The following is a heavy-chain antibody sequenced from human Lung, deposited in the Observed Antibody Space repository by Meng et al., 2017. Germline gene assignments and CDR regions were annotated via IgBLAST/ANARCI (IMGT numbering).Heavy chain of an antibody. J-gene: IGHJ4*02. CDR3: ARKAGNCISTTCYSLDY. CDR1: GGIFSNSV. D-gene: IGHD2-2*01. CDR2: INGVFGSK. V-gene: IGHV1-69*05. Sequence: SVKVSCKASGGIFSNSVIGWVRQAPGQGLEWMGGINGVFGSKHLARKFQDRLTITTDEATSTVDMELTRLTSEDTAVYYCARKAGNCISTTCYSLDYWGQGTLVTVSS.